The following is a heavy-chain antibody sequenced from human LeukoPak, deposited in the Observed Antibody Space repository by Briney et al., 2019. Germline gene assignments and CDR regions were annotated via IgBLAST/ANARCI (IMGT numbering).Heavy chain of an antibody. V-gene: IGHV5-51*01. D-gene: IGHD3-10*01. CDR1: GYTFTTYW. CDR3: TRHGTEVTDY. Sequence: GESLKISCQGSGYTFTTYWIGWVRQMPGKGLEWMGIIYPGDSDTRYSPSFQGQVTISADKSISTAYLQWSSLKASDTAMYYCTRHGTEVTDYWGQGTLVTVSS. CDR2: IYPGDSDT. J-gene: IGHJ4*02.